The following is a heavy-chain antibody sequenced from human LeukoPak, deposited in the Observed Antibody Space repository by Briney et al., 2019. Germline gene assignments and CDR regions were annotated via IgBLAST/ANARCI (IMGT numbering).Heavy chain of an antibody. CDR3: ARSGVAAGTVDYWFDP. J-gene: IGHJ5*02. CDR2: IIPIFGIA. Sequence: GASVKVSCKASGGTFSSYAISWVRQAPGQGLEWMGRIIPIFGIANYAQKFQGRVTITADKSTSTAYMELSSLRSEDTAVYYCARSGVAAGTVDYWFDPWGQGTLVTVSS. V-gene: IGHV1-69*04. D-gene: IGHD6-13*01. CDR1: GGTFSSYA.